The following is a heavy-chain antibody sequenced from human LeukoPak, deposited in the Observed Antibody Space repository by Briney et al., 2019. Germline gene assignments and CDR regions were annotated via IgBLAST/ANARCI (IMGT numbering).Heavy chain of an antibody. Sequence: PSETLSLTCTVSGGSITRSSYWWGWFRQPPGKGLEWIGSIGYSGTTSYSGTTSYTPSLKSRVTISVDTPREQLSLKLNSVTAADTAIYYCASLPGTDYSIDYWGQGSLVTVSS. CDR1: GGSITRSSYW. CDR2: IGYSGTT. D-gene: IGHD4-11*01. V-gene: IGHV4-39*01. CDR3: ASLPGTDYSIDY. J-gene: IGHJ4*02.